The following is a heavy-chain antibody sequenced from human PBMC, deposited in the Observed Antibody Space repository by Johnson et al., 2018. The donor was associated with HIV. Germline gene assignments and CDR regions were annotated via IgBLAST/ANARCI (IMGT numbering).Heavy chain of an antibody. J-gene: IGHJ3*02. CDR2: ISHDGSNK. CDR3: ATLEYSSSPGGYGAFDI. CDR1: GFTFSS. D-gene: IGHD6-6*01. Sequence: QVQLVESGGGVVQPGRSLRLSCAASGFTFSSMHWDRQAPGKGLEWVAVISHDGSNKYYVDSVKGRFTISRDSSKNTLYLQMNSLRPEDTAVYYCATLEYSSSPGGYGAFDIWGQGTMVTVSS. V-gene: IGHV3-30*03.